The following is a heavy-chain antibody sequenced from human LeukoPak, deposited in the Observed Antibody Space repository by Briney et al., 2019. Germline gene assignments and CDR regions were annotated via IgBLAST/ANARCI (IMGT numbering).Heavy chain of an antibody. CDR1: GFTFSGSA. V-gene: IGHV3-73*01. J-gene: IGHJ3*02. CDR3: TRHVVVVAADDAFDI. D-gene: IGHD2-15*01. Sequence: PGGSLRLSCAASGFTFSGSAMHWVRQASGKGLEWAGRIRSKANSYATAYAASVKGRFTISRDDSKNTAYLQMNSLKTEDTAVYYCTRHVVVVAADDAFDIWRPGTMVTVSS. CDR2: IRSKANSYAT.